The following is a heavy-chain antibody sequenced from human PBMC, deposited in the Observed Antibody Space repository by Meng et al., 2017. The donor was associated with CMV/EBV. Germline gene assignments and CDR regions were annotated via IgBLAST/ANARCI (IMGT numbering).Heavy chain of an antibody. CDR1: GYTFSSYY. D-gene: IGHD3-10*01. J-gene: IGHJ4*02. CDR2: INPDGGKT. V-gene: IGHV1-46*01. CDR3: ASDPYGAESSALDH. Sequence: ASVMVSCKASGYTFSSYYVHWVRQAPGQGLEWMGIINPDGGKTTYAQKIQGRVAMTRDTSTSTVYMDLSSLRPEDTAVYYCASDPYGAESSALDHWGQGTLVTVSS.